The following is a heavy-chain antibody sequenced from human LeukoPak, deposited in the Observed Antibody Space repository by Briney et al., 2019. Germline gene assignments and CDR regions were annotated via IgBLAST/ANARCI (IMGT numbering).Heavy chain of an antibody. Sequence: PGGSLRLSCEVSGFTFSSYAMSWVRQAPGKGLEWVSAISGSGGTAYYADSVKGRLTISRDNSKNTLYLQMNSLRAEDTAIYYCARHMRPQYCSSTSCYPGHPTEDYMDVWGKGTTVTVSS. V-gene: IGHV3-23*01. J-gene: IGHJ6*03. CDR2: ISGSGGTA. D-gene: IGHD2-2*01. CDR3: ARHMRPQYCSSTSCYPGHPTEDYMDV. CDR1: GFTFSSYA.